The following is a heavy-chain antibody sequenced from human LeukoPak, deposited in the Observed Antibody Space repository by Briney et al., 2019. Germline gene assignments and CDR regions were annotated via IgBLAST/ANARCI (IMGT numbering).Heavy chain of an antibody. D-gene: IGHD2-21*02. V-gene: IGHV6-1*01. CDR3: ARRLTQYNCFDP. CDR1: GDSVSSNSVT. CDR2: TYYRSTWYN. J-gene: IGHJ5*02. Sequence: QTLSLTCAISGDSVSSNSVTWNWIGQSPSRGLEWLGRTYYRSTWYNDYAVSVRGRITVNPDTSKNQFSLHLNSVTPEDTAVYYCARRLTQYNCFDPWGQGILVTVSS.